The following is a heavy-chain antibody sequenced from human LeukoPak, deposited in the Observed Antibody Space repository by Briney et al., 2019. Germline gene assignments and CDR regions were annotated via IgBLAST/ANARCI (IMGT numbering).Heavy chain of an antibody. J-gene: IGHJ3*02. Sequence: GGSLRLSCAASGFTFSTYSMNWVRQAPGKGLEWVSYISSGSSTIHYADSVKGRFTISRDNAKNSVYLQMSSLRAEDTALYYCARKAYCSDAVCPPWGAFDIWGQGTMVTVSS. D-gene: IGHD2-8*01. V-gene: IGHV3-48*04. CDR3: ARKAYCSDAVCPPWGAFDI. CDR1: GFTFSTYS. CDR2: ISSGSSTI.